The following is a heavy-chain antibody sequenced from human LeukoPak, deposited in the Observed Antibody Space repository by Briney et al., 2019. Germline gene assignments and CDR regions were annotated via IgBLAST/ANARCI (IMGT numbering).Heavy chain of an antibody. J-gene: IGHJ4*02. Sequence: ASVKVSCKASGYTFTSYDINWVRQATRQGLEWMGWMNPNSGNTGYAQKFQGRVTITRNTSISTAYMELSSLRSEDTAVYYCARVYAYSSSWYYFDYWGQGTLVTVYS. CDR1: GYTFTSYD. CDR2: MNPNSGNT. CDR3: ARVYAYSSSWYYFDY. D-gene: IGHD6-13*01. V-gene: IGHV1-8*03.